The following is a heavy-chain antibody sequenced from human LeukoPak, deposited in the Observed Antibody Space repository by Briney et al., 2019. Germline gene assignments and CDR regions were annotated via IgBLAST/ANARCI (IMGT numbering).Heavy chain of an antibody. CDR3: ARHAPRAWELRDP. V-gene: IGHV4-39*01. CDR2: IYYSGST. D-gene: IGHD1-26*01. J-gene: IGHJ5*02. Sequence: SETLSRTCTVSGGSLSSSSYYWGWIRQPPGKGLELIGSIYYSGSTYYNPSLKSRVTISVDTSENPFSLKLSSVTAADTAVYYCARHAPRAWELRDPWGQGTLVTVSS. CDR1: GGSLSSSSYY.